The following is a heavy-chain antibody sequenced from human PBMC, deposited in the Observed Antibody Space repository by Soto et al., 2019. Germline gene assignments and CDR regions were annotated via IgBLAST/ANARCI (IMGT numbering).Heavy chain of an antibody. CDR2: ISYDGSNK. J-gene: IGHJ4*02. D-gene: IGHD5-12*01. Sequence: GGSLRLSCAASGFTFSSYAMHWVRQAPGKGLEWVAVISYDGSNKYYADSVKGRFTISRDNSKNTLYLQMNSLRAEDTAVYYCARCQWLADWGQGTLVTVSS. V-gene: IGHV3-30-3*01. CDR3: ARCQWLAD. CDR1: GFTFSSYA.